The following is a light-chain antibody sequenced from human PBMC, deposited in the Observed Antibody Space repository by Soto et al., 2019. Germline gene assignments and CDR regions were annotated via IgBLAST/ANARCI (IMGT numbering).Light chain of an antibody. CDR3: SSYTTSSTPHYV. Sequence: QSVLTQPASVSGSPGQSFTISCTGTSSDVGGYNSISWYQHHPGKAPKLMIFDVSDRPSGVSSRFSGSKSGNTASLTISGLQAEDEADYYCSSYTTSSTPHYVFGPGTKVTVL. CDR1: SSDVGGYNS. J-gene: IGLJ1*01. CDR2: DVS. V-gene: IGLV2-14*03.